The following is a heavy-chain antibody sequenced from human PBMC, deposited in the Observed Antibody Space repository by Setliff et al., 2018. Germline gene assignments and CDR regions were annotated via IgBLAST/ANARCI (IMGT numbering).Heavy chain of an antibody. D-gene: IGHD2-15*01. CDR3: ARTCSGSGCYAGLES. J-gene: IGHJ4*02. CDR2: IFDDGVKK. Sequence: GSLRLSCAASGFTFSTYRMHWVRQAPGEGLEWVAVIFDDGVKKYHADSVKGRFTISRDNSKNTLYLQMNSLRPEDTAVYYCARTCSGSGCYAGLESWGQGTPVTVSS. V-gene: IGHV3-30*03. CDR1: GFTFSTYR.